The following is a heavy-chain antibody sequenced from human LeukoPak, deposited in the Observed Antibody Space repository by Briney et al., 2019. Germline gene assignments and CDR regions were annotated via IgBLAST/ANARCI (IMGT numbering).Heavy chain of an antibody. J-gene: IGHJ3*02. CDR1: GGSISSYY. V-gene: IGHV4-4*07. CDR3: ARNSLERAFDI. Sequence: SETLSLTCTVSGGSISSYYWSWIRQPAGRGLEWIGRISSSGSTNYNPSLRSRVTMSVDMSTNQFSLKLSSVTAADTAVYYCARNSLERAFDIWGQGTMVTVSS. D-gene: IGHD6-6*01. CDR2: ISSSGST.